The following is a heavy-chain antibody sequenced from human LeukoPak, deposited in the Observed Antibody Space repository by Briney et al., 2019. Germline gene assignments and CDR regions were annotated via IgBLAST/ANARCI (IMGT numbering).Heavy chain of an antibody. V-gene: IGHV3-23*01. CDR3: ARGGLTITMFGVPIIRNFDY. D-gene: IGHD3-3*01. Sequence: GGSLRLSCVASGFTFSGYAMSWVRQAPGKGLEWVATISASGGSTYYADSVKGRFTISRDNARNSLFLQMNSLGAEDTAVYYCARGGLTITMFGVPIIRNFDYWGQGTLVTVSS. J-gene: IGHJ4*02. CDR2: ISASGGST. CDR1: GFTFSGYA.